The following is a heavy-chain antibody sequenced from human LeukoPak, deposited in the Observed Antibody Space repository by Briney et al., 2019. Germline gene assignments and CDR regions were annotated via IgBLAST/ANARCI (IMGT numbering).Heavy chain of an antibody. J-gene: IGHJ5*02. Sequence: PPETLSLTCAVYAPSPSGYYWSWIRQPPGKGLEWIGEIIHSGSTNYKPSLKSRVTISVDTSKNQFSLKLSSVTAAETAVYYCARRSIASRETHTKINWFDPWGQGTLVTVSS. CDR3: ARRSIASRETHTKINWFDP. CDR1: APSPSGYY. D-gene: IGHD6-6*01. CDR2: IIHSGST. V-gene: IGHV4-34*12.